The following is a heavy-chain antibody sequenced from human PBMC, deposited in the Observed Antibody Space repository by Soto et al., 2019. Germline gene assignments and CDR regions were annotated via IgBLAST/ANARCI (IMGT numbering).Heavy chain of an antibody. CDR3: AGLSCSGSTCQNLPYGGNYFFDY. J-gene: IGHJ4*02. CDR2: VYYSGTT. V-gene: IGHV4-39*01. CDR1: GDSINSRYHY. D-gene: IGHD2-15*01. Sequence: SETLSLTCGVSGDSINSRYHYWGWVRQAPGKGLEWIGSVYYSGTTYYAPSLKSRVTISVDTPKNQFSVMLTSVTAADTSVYYCAGLSCSGSTCQNLPYGGNYFFDYWGQGTLVTVSS.